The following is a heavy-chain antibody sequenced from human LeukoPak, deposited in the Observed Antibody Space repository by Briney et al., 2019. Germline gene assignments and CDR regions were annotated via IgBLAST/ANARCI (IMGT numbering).Heavy chain of an antibody. J-gene: IGHJ4*02. CDR1: GFTFSSYA. V-gene: IGHV3-23*01. CDR2: ISGSGGST. CDR3: AKAVREYQLLRYSSGWPFVY. Sequence: PGGSLRLSCAASGFTFSSYAMSWVRQAPGKGLEWVSAISGSGGSTYYADSVKGRFTISRDNSKNTLYLQMNSLRAEDTAVYYCAKAVREYQLLRYSSGWPFVYWGQGTLVTVSS. D-gene: IGHD6-19*01.